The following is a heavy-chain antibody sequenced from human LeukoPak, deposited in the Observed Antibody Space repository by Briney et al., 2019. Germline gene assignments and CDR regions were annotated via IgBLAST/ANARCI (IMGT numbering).Heavy chain of an antibody. CDR3: ARDRVTVAGGLDY. CDR1: GFTFSSYW. V-gene: IGHV3-7*01. J-gene: IGHJ4*02. Sequence: GGSLRLSCAASGFTFSSYWMSWVRQAPGKGLEWVANIKQDGGEKYYVDSVEGRFTISRDNAKNSLYLQMNSLRAEDTAVYYCARDRVTVAGGLDYWGQGTLVTVSS. CDR2: IKQDGGEK. D-gene: IGHD6-19*01.